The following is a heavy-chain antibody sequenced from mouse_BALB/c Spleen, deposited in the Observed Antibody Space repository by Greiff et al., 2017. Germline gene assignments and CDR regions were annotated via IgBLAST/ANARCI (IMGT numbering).Heavy chain of an antibody. Sequence: EVKLQESGGGLVQPGGSLKLSCAASGFTFSSYGMSWVRQTPDKRLELVATINSNGGSTYYPDSVKGRFTISRDNAKNTLYLQMSSLKSEDTAMYYCARDGYYYWGQGTTLTVSS. CDR1: GFTFSSYG. CDR2: INSNGGST. V-gene: IGHV5-6-3*01. CDR3: ARDGYYY. J-gene: IGHJ2*01. D-gene: IGHD2-3*01.